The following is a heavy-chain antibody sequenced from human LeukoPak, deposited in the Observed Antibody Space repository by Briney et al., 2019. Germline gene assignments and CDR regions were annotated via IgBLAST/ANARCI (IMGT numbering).Heavy chain of an antibody. D-gene: IGHD4-17*01. CDR2: ISGSGGST. Sequence: GGSLKLSCAASGFTFSSYAMSWVRQAPGKGLEWVSAISGSGGSTYYADSVKGRFTISRDNAKNSLYLQMNSLRSEDTAVYYCATLRGLYGANWFDPWGQGTLVTVSS. J-gene: IGHJ5*02. CDR3: ATLRGLYGANWFDP. V-gene: IGHV3-23*01. CDR1: GFTFSSYA.